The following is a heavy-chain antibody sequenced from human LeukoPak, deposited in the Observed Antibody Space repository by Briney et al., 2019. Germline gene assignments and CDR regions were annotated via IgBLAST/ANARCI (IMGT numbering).Heavy chain of an antibody. V-gene: IGHV3-7*01. CDR1: GFVFTNYF. Sequence: GGSLRLSCAASGFVFTNYFMSWVRQAPGKGLEWVASIKHDGSEKYYVDSVRGRFTISRDNTMNSLYLQMSSLRAEDTAVYYCATDRGWRTSGYYLYYFEYWGQGTLVTYSS. CDR2: IKHDGSEK. CDR3: ATDRGWRTSGYYLYYFEY. D-gene: IGHD3-3*01. J-gene: IGHJ4*02.